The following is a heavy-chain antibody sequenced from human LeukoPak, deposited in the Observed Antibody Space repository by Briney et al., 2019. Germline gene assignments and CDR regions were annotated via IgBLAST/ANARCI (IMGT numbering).Heavy chain of an antibody. V-gene: IGHV3-66*01. D-gene: IGHD3-10*01. Sequence: PGGSLRLSCAASGFTVSSNYMSWVRRAPGKGLEWGSVIYSGGSTYYADSVKGRFTISRDNSKNTLYLQMNRLRAEDTAVYYCARFITMVGGRGFDYWGQGTLVTVSS. CDR1: GFTVSSNY. J-gene: IGHJ4*02. CDR2: IYSGGST. CDR3: ARFITMVGGRGFDY.